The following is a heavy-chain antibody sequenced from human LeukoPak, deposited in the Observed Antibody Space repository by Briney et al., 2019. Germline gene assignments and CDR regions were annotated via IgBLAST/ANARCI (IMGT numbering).Heavy chain of an antibody. V-gene: IGHV3-30*02. CDR1: GFTFSSYG. D-gene: IGHD1-14*01. CDR3: ASFMPDHDAFDI. J-gene: IGHJ3*02. Sequence: PSGGSLRLSCAASGFTFSSYGMHWVRQAPGKGLEWVAFIRYDGSNKYYADSVKGRFTISRDNSKNTLYLQMNSLRAEDTAVYYCASFMPDHDAFDIWGQGTMVTVSS. CDR2: IRYDGSNK.